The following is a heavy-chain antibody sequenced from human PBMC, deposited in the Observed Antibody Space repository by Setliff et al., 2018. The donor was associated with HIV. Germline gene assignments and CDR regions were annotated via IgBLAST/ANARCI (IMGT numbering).Heavy chain of an antibody. Sequence: PGGSLRLSCAGSGFTFSDAWITWVRQAPGKGLEWLGRIKSKIDGETTDYAAPVKGRFTISRDDSKNTVYLHMNSLKTEDTAVYYCIWSGSSGLYYCAAPRSNLYDSTIAYWGQGTQVTSPQ. CDR2: IKSKIDGETT. J-gene: IGHJ4*02. D-gene: IGHD3-16*02. CDR3: IWSGSSGLYYCAAPRSNLYDSTIAY. V-gene: IGHV3-15*01. CDR1: GFTFSDAW.